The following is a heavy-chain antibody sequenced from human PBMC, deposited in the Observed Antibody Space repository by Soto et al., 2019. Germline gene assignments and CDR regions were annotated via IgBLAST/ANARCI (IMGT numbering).Heavy chain of an antibody. J-gene: IGHJ5*02. V-gene: IGHV4-30-2*01. D-gene: IGHD1-26*01. CDR2: IYHSGST. CDR1: GGSISSGGYS. Sequence: SETLSLTCAVSGGSISSGGYSWSWIRQPPGKGLEWIGYIYHSGSTYYNPSLKSRVTLSVDRSKNQFSLKLSPVTAADTAVYYCARDSRGRYSGSYGWFDPWGQGTLVTVSS. CDR3: ARDSRGRYSGSYGWFDP.